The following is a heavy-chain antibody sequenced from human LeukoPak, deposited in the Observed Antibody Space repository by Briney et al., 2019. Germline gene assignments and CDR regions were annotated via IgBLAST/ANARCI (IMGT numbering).Heavy chain of an antibody. CDR3: ARDSPGTKDAFDI. CDR2: IFYSGRT. V-gene: IGHV4-59*11. J-gene: IGHJ3*02. D-gene: IGHD2-8*01. CDR1: GDSISSHY. Sequence: SETLSLTCIVSGDSISSHYWSWIRQPPGKGREWIGYIFYSGRTNYNPSLKSRVTISVNTSKNQFSLELSSVTAADTAVYYCARDSPGTKDAFDIWGQGTMVTVSS.